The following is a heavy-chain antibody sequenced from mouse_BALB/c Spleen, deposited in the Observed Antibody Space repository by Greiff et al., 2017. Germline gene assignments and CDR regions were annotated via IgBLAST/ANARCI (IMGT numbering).Heavy chain of an antibody. CDR1: GFTFSSYA. Sequence: EVQLVESGGGLVKPGGSLKLSCAASGFTFSSYAMSWVRQSPEKRLEWVAEISSGGSYTYYPDTVTGRFTISRDNAKNTLYLEMSSLRSEDTAMYYCARNDYDEGYYFDYWGQGTTLTVSS. CDR3: ARNDYDEGYYFDY. V-gene: IGHV5-9-4*01. J-gene: IGHJ2*01. CDR2: ISSGGSYT. D-gene: IGHD2-4*01.